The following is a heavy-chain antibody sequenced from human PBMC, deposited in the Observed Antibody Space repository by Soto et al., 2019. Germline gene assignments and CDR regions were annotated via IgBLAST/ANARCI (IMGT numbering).Heavy chain of an antibody. J-gene: IGHJ4*02. CDR1: GYIFTDYY. V-gene: IGHV1-2*02. Sequence: QVQLVQSGAEVKKPGASVKVSCKASGYIFTDYYMHWVRQAPGQGLEYMGWINPNTGGTKYAQKFQGRVTMTRETLKLSWLTSDDTAVYYCARSVSTIGARLDYWGQGTLVTVSS. CDR2: INPNTGGT. CDR3: ARSVSTIGARLDY. D-gene: IGHD6-6*01.